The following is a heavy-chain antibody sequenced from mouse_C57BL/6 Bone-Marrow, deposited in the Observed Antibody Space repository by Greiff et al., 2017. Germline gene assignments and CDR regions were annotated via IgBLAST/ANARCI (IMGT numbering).Heavy chain of an antibody. CDR3: ARGAY. V-gene: IGHV1-69*01. J-gene: IGHJ3*01. CDR2: IDPSDSYT. Sequence: QVQLQQPGAELVMPGASVQLSCKASGYTFTSYWMHWVKQRPGQGLEWIGEIDPSDSYTNYNQKFKGKSTLTVDKSSSTAYMQLSSLTSEDSAVYFCARGAYWGQGTLVTVSA. CDR1: GYTFTSYW.